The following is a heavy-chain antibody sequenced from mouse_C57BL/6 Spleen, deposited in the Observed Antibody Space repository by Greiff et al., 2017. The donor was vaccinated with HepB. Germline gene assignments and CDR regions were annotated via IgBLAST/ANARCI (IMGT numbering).Heavy chain of an antibody. V-gene: IGHV5-6*01. J-gene: IGHJ2*01. CDR3: ARLGVYDYLDY. D-gene: IGHD2-4*01. Sequence: EVKLMESGGDLVKPGGSLKLSCAASGFTFSSYGMSWVRQTPDKRLEWVATISSGGSYTYYPDSVKGRFTISRDNAKNTLYLQMSSLKSEDTAMYYCARLGVYDYLDYWGQGTTLTVSS. CDR2: ISSGGSYT. CDR1: GFTFSSYG.